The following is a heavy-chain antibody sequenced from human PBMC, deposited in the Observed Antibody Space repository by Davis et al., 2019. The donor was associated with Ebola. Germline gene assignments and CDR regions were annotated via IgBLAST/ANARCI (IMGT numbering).Heavy chain of an antibody. Sequence: HSQTLSLTCAISGDSVSSAGWNWIRQSPSRGLEWLGRTYYNSKWYIDYAVSVESRITINPDTSTNQFSLQLNSVTPEDTAVYYCARGWFKSGMDVWGEGTTVTV. CDR3: ARGWFKSGMDV. CDR2: TYYNSKWYI. D-gene: IGHD6-19*01. V-gene: IGHV6-1*01. J-gene: IGHJ6*02. CDR1: GDSVSSAG.